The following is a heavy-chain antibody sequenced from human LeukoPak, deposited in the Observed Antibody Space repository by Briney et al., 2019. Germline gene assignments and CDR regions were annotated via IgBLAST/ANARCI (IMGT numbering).Heavy chain of an antibody. CDR3: AKSGYSYGYLDY. J-gene: IGHJ4*02. V-gene: IGHV3-30*18. CDR2: ISYDGSNE. CDR1: GFTFSSYG. Sequence: GGSLRLSCAPSGFTFSSYGMHWVRQPPGKGLEWVALISYDGSNEAFADSVKGRFTISRDNSMNTVYLQMNSLKPEDTAVYYCAKSGYSYGYLDYWGQGTLVTVSS. D-gene: IGHD5-18*01.